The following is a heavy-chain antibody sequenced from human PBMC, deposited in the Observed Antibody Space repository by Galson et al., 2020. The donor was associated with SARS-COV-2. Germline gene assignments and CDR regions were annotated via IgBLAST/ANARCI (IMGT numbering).Heavy chain of an antibody. D-gene: IGHD6-13*01. CDR1: GYTFTEHE. CDR3: ARDRLAGAGAGG. Sequence: GESLKISCKASGYTFTEHEMHWVRQAPGQGPEWMGWIHPNSGDTRYEQKFQGRVSMTSDTSISTVYMVLSGLMSDDTAIYYCARDRLAGAGAGGWGPGTLVTVSS. J-gene: IGHJ1*01. CDR2: IHPNSGDT. V-gene: IGHV1-2*02.